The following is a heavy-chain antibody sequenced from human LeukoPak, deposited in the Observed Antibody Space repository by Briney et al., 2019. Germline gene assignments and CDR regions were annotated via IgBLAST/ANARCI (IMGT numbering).Heavy chain of an antibody. J-gene: IGHJ6*02. CDR3: ARVDGYSYSNYYYYYGMDV. Sequence: GESLKISCKGSGYSFTNYWIGWVRQMPGKGLEWMGIIYPGDSDTKCSPSFQGQVTISADKSISTAYLQWSSLKASDTAMYYCARVDGYSYSNYYYYYGMDVWGQGTTVTVSS. CDR1: GYSFTNYW. CDR2: IYPGDSDT. D-gene: IGHD5-18*01. V-gene: IGHV5-51*01.